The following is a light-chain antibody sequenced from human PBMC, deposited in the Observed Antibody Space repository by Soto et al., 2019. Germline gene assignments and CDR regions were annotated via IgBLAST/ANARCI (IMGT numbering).Light chain of an antibody. CDR3: SSYAGSNNFVV. J-gene: IGLJ2*01. CDR2: EVS. Sequence: QSVLTQPPSASGSPGQSVTISCTGTSSDVGGYNYVSWYQQHPGKAPKLMIYEVSKRPSGLPDSFSGSKSGNTASLTVSGLQAEAAADYYCSSYAGSNNFVVFGGGTQLTV. V-gene: IGLV2-8*01. CDR1: SSDVGGYNY.